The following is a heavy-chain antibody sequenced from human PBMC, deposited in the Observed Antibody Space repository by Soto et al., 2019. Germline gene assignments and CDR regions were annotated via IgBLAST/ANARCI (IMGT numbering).Heavy chain of an antibody. Sequence: GGSLRLSCAASGFSFSNYGMNWVRQAPGKGLEWVSSISSSSSYISYADSVKGRFTISRDNAKNSVYLQMNSLRAEDTAVYYCARSVCTSTSCYVVLFDLWGQGTLVTVSS. V-gene: IGHV3-21*01. CDR3: ARSVCTSTSCYVVLFDL. D-gene: IGHD2-2*01. CDR2: ISSSSSYI. CDR1: GFSFSNYG. J-gene: IGHJ5*02.